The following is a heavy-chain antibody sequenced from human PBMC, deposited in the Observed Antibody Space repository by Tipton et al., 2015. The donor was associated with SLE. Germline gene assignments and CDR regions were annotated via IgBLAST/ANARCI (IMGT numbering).Heavy chain of an antibody. CDR1: GVSISSGSYY. CDR2: SYYSRST. CDR3: AREPQGMGNRKLFDN. Sequence: TLSLTCSVSGVSISSGSYYWTCIRQHPAKGLEWIVYSYYSRSTYFNPSLMSRLSMSVDTSNNQFSLRLSSVTAADTAIYYCAREPQGMGNRKLFDNWGQGTLVIVSS. J-gene: IGHJ4*02. D-gene: IGHD1-14*01. V-gene: IGHV4-31*03.